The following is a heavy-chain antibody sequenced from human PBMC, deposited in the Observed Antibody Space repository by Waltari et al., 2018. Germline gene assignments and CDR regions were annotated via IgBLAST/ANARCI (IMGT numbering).Heavy chain of an antibody. V-gene: IGHV7-4-1*02. D-gene: IGHD2-2*01. CDR2: INTNTRNP. CDR3: AREVVPPARVVVNWFDP. J-gene: IGHJ5*02. CDR1: GYSFTNYA. Sequence: QVQLVQSGSELTKPGASVKVSCKASGYSFTNYAINWLRQAPAQGLELMGWINTNTRNPVYVQGFTGRFVFSLDTSVNTAYLQINSLKAEDTAVYFCAREVVPPARVVVNWFDPWGQGTLVTVSS.